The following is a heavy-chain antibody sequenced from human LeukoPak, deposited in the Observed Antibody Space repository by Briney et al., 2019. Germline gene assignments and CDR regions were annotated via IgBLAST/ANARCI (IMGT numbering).Heavy chain of an antibody. CDR2: ISSSSSYI. V-gene: IGHV3-21*01. J-gene: IGHJ4*02. Sequence: PGGSLRLSCAASGFTFSSYSMNWVRQAPRKGLEWVSSISSSSSYIYYADSVKGRFTISRDNAKNSLYLQMNSLRAEDTAVYYCARGMIVPRGFDYWGQGTLVTVSS. D-gene: IGHD3-22*01. CDR1: GFTFSSYS. CDR3: ARGMIVPRGFDY.